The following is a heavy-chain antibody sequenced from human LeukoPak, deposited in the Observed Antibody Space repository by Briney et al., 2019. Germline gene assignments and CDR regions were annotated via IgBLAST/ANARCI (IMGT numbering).Heavy chain of an antibody. CDR2: IWYDGSNK. CDR1: GFNFRNYG. Sequence: GGSLRLPCAASGFNFRNYGMHWIRQAPGKGLEWVALIWYDGSNKYYADSVKGRFTTSRDSSKNTLFLQMNSLTIEDTAVYYCARGGSALIRRDGWSDPWGQGTLVTVSS. CDR3: ARGGSALIRRDGWSDP. J-gene: IGHJ5*02. V-gene: IGHV3-33*01. D-gene: IGHD3-10*01.